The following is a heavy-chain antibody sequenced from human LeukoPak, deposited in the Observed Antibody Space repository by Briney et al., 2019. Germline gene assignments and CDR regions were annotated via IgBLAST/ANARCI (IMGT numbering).Heavy chain of an antibody. CDR1: GFTFSSYG. V-gene: IGHV3-33*01. CDR2: IWYDGSKK. D-gene: IGHD4-17*01. CDR3: ASAYGDYSSFDY. J-gene: IGHJ4*02. Sequence: GRSLRLSCAASGFTFSSYGMHWVRQAPGKGLEWVAVIWYDGSKKYYVDSVKGRFTISRDNSKNTLYLQMNSLRAEDTAVYYCASAYGDYSSFDYWGQGTLVIVSS.